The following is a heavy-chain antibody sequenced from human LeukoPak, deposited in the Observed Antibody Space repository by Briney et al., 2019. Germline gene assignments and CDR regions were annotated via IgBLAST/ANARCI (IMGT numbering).Heavy chain of an antibody. V-gene: IGHV3-30*18. D-gene: IGHD2-2*01. Sequence: GGSLRLSCAASGFTFSSYGMHWVRQAPGKGLEWVAVISYDGSNKYYADSVKGRFTISRDNSMNTLYLQMNSLRAEDTAVYYCAKSVVPAARGGYFDYWGQGTLVTVSS. CDR2: ISYDGSNK. CDR1: GFTFSSYG. J-gene: IGHJ4*02. CDR3: AKSVVPAARGGYFDY.